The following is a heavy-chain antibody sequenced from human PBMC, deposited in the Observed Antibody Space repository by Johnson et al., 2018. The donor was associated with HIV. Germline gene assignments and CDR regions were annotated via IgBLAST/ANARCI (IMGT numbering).Heavy chain of an antibody. CDR2: ISYDGSNK. V-gene: IGHV3-30*14. CDR3: ARAALGGTHTFDI. D-gene: IGHD3-10*01. CDR1: GFTFSSYG. J-gene: IGHJ3*02. Sequence: QVQLVESGGGVVQPGRSLRLSCAASGFTFSSYGMHWVRQAPGKGLEWMAVISYDGSNKYYADSVKGRFTISRDNSKNTLYLQMNSLGAEDTAMDYCARAALGGTHTFDIWGQGTMVIVSS.